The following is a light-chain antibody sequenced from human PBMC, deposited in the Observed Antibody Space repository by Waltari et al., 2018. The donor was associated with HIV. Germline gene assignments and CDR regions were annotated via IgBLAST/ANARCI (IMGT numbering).Light chain of an antibody. J-gene: IGLJ1*01. CDR2: EVS. CDR1: SSDVGGYNS. V-gene: IGLV2-14*01. Sequence: QSALTQPAPVSGSPGQSITLSCTGTSSDVGGYNSVSWYQQHPGKAPKLMIYEVSNRPSGVSNRFSGSKSGNTASLTISGLQAEDEADYYCSSYTSSSTPYVFGTGTKVTVL. CDR3: SSYTSSSTPYV.